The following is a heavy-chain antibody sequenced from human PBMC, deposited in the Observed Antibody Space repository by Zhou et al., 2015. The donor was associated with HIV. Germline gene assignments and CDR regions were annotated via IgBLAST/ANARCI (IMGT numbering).Heavy chain of an antibody. D-gene: IGHD2-2*01. CDR3: AKDEYQVVPAAIGY. Sequence: QVQLVESGGGVVQPGRSLRLSCAASGFTFSSYGMHWVRQAPGKGLEWVAFIRYDGSNKYYADSVKGRFTISRDNSKNTLYLQMNSLRAEDTAVYYCAKDEYQVVPAAIGYWGQGTLVTVSS. V-gene: IGHV3-30*02. J-gene: IGHJ4*02. CDR2: IRYDGSNK. CDR1: GFTFSSYG.